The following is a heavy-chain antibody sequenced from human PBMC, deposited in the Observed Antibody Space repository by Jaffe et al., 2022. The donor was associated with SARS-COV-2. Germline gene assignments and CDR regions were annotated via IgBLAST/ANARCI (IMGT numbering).Heavy chain of an antibody. Sequence: EVQLVESGGGLVQPGGSLRLSCAASGFTFSSYWMSWVRQAPGKGLEWVANIKQDGSEKYYVDSVKGRFTISRDNAKNSLYLQMNSLRAEDTAVYYCARVLEYSSSWYGGWNFDYWGQGTLVTVSS. CDR1: GFTFSSYW. D-gene: IGHD6-13*01. J-gene: IGHJ4*02. CDR3: ARVLEYSSSWYGGWNFDY. V-gene: IGHV3-7*01. CDR2: IKQDGSEK.